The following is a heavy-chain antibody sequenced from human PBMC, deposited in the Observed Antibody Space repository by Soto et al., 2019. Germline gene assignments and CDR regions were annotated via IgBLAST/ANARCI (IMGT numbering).Heavy chain of an antibody. Sequence: QVQLVQSGAEVKKPGASVKVSCKASGYTFTSYGISWVRQAPGQGLEWMGWISAYNGNTNYAQMLQGRVTMTTDTSTSTAHMELRSLRSHDTARYFCLRDRLSGQYYYCMHVWGQGTTVTVSS. V-gene: IGHV1-18*01. CDR3: LRDRLSGQYYYCMHV. D-gene: IGHD3-10*01. CDR2: ISAYNGNT. CDR1: GYTFTSYG. J-gene: IGHJ6*02.